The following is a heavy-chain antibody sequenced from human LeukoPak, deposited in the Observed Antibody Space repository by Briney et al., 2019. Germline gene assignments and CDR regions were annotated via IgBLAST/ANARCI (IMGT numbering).Heavy chain of an antibody. V-gene: IGHV3-30*18. D-gene: IGHD3-10*01. CDR1: GFTFSSYG. J-gene: IGHJ4*02. CDR2: ISYDGSNK. CDR3: AKADRRIGPGDY. Sequence: GGSLRLSCAASGFTFSSYGMHWVRQAPGKGLEWVAVISYDGSNKYYADSVKGRFTISRDNSKNTLYLQVNSLRAEDTAVYYCAKADRRIGPGDYWGQGTLVTVSS.